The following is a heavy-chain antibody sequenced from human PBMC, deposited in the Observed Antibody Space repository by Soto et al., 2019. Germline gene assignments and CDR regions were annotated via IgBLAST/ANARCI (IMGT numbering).Heavy chain of an antibody. Sequence: GGSLRLSCAASGFTFSSYSMNWVRQAPGKGLEWVSSISSSSSYIYYADSVKGRFTISRDNAKNSLYLQMNSLRAEDTAVYYCARDLAAAGTGHDAFDIWGQGTVVTVSS. CDR3: ARDLAAAGTGHDAFDI. CDR2: ISSSSSYI. D-gene: IGHD6-13*01. J-gene: IGHJ3*02. CDR1: GFTFSSYS. V-gene: IGHV3-21*01.